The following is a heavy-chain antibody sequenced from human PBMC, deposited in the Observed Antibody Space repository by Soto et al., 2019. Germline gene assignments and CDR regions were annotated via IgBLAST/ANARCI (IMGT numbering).Heavy chain of an antibody. CDR1: GGSSSSGGYS. D-gene: IGHD1-26*01. J-gene: IGHJ5*02. CDR3: ARTPTP. V-gene: IGHV4-30-2*01. CDR2: IYHSGST. Sequence: SDTLSLTCXVSGGSSSSGGYSWSWIRQTPGKGLEWIGYIYHSGSTYYNPSLKSRVTISVDRSKTQFSLKLSSVTAADTAVYYCARTPTPWGQGTLVTVS.